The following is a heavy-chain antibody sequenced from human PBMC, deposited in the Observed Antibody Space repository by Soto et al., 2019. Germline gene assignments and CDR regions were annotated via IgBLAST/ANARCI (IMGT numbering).Heavy chain of an antibody. J-gene: IGHJ4*02. CDR3: ARGLNMYYDDRSGSYHLFDY. CDR2: ISYDGNNK. CDR1: GFIFSSYA. D-gene: IGHD3-22*01. V-gene: IGHV3-30*09. Sequence: LILSCAASGFIFSSYAMHWVRQAPGMGLEWVALISYDGNNKDYADSAKGRFAISRDNSKNTLYLQMNSLRAEDTAVYFCARGLNMYYDDRSGSYHLFDYWGQGTLVTVSS.